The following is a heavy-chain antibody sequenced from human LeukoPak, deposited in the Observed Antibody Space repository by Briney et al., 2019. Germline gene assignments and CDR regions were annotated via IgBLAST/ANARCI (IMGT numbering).Heavy chain of an antibody. Sequence: GGSLRLSCAASGFTFSSYSMNWVRQAPGKGLEWVSSISSSSSYIYYADSVKGRFTISRDNAKNSLYLQMNSLRAEDTAVYYCARETVGTTFWYFDLWGRGTLVTVSS. CDR3: ARETVGTTFWYFDL. V-gene: IGHV3-21*01. CDR1: GFTFSSYS. D-gene: IGHD1-26*01. CDR2: ISSSSSYI. J-gene: IGHJ2*01.